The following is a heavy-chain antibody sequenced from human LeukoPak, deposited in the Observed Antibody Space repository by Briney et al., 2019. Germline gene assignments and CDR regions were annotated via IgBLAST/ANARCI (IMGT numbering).Heavy chain of an antibody. D-gene: IGHD6-25*01. Sequence: GGSLRLSCAASGFTFSGYSMHWVRQAPGKGLEWVSYITSSGSTRYYADAVKGRFTISRDNAKNSLFLQLNSLRAEDTAVYFCARDFSGGNLDYWGQGTLVTVAS. V-gene: IGHV3-48*04. CDR1: GFTFSGYS. J-gene: IGHJ4*02. CDR3: ARDFSGGNLDY. CDR2: ITSSGSTR.